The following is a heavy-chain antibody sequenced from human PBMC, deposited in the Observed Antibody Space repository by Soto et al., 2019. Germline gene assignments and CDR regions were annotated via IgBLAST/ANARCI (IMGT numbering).Heavy chain of an antibody. J-gene: IGHJ6*02. CDR2: IRSRANNFAT. D-gene: IGHD2-2*02. Sequence: EVKLVESGGGLVQPGGSLKLSCAASGFIFSGSAIHWVRQASGKGLEWVGSIRSRANNFATSSAASVKGRFTFSRDESKNTAYLQMNTLKPEDTAVYYCARGQGAAIGDYYYHGMDVWGQGTTVTVSS. V-gene: IGHV3-73*02. CDR1: GFIFSGSA. CDR3: ARGQGAAIGDYYYHGMDV.